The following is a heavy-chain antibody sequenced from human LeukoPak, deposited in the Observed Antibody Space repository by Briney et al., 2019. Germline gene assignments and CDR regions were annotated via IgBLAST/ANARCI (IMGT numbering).Heavy chain of an antibody. CDR1: GYSFTSYW. D-gene: IGHD3-22*01. V-gene: IGHV5-51*01. Sequence: GESLKISCKGSGYSFTSYWIGWVRQLPGQGMGLKGIIYPGDSDTRYSPSFQGHVTISADKSISTAYLQWSSLKASDTAMYYCARTSVIVVATDYYGMDVWGQGTTVTVSS. CDR2: IYPGDSDT. J-gene: IGHJ6*02. CDR3: ARTSVIVVATDYYGMDV.